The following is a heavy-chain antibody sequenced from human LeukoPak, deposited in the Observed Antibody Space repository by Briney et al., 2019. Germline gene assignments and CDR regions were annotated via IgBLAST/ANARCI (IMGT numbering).Heavy chain of an antibody. CDR2: ISSSGSTI. D-gene: IGHD3-9*01. V-gene: IGHV3-48*04. J-gene: IGHJ4*02. Sequence: GGSLRLSCAASGFTFSSYGMSWVRQAPGKGLEWVSYISSSGSTIYYADSVKGRFTISRDNAKNSLYLQVNSLRAEDTAVYYCARDSTHDWYPYYFDYWGQGTLVTVSS. CDR1: GFTFSSYG. CDR3: ARDSTHDWYPYYFDY.